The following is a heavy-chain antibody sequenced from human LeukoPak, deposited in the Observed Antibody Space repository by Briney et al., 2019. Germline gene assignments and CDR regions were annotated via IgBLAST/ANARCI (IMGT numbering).Heavy chain of an antibody. CDR1: GYTFTSYG. Sequence: GASVKVSCKASGYTFTSYGISWVRQAPGQGLEWMGWISAYNGNTNYAQKLQGRVTMTTDTSTSTAYMELRSLRSDDTAVYYCARDNSGSYSPWFDPWGQGTLVTVSS. V-gene: IGHV1-18*01. D-gene: IGHD1-26*01. CDR2: ISAYNGNT. J-gene: IGHJ5*02. CDR3: ARDNSGSYSPWFDP.